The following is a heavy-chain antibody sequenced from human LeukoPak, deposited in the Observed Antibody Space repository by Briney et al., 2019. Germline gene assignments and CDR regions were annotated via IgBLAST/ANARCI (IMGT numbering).Heavy chain of an antibody. Sequence: PGGSLRLSCAASGFTFSSYGMHWVRQAPGKGLEWVAFIRYDGSNKYYADSVKGRFTISRDNSKNTPYLQMNSLRAEDTAVYYCAKDGPIVVVAATQPDYWGQGTLVTVSS. CDR1: GFTFSSYG. V-gene: IGHV3-30*02. J-gene: IGHJ4*02. D-gene: IGHD2-15*01. CDR3: AKDGPIVVVAATQPDY. CDR2: IRYDGSNK.